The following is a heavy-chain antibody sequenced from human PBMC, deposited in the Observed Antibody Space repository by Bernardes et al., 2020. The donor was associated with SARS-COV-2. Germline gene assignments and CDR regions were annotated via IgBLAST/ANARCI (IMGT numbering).Heavy chain of an antibody. CDR3: VKDLYNGNPDVFDG. CDR1: GFSFSFHP. CDR2: ISANGEST. D-gene: IGHD1-26*01. Sequence: GGSLSLSCLASGFSFSFHPMRWVRQAPGKGLEWVSVISANGESTFYADSVKGRFTISRDNSKNTLYLQMNSLRVEDSAMYYCVKDLYNGNPDVFDGWGQGTMVTVSS. J-gene: IGHJ3*01. V-gene: IGHV3-64*04.